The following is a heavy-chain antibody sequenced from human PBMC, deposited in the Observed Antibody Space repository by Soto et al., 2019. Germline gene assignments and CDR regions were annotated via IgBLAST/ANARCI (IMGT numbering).Heavy chain of an antibody. V-gene: IGHV4-34*01. CDR3: ARHIPTGQIDY. CDR2: INQSGIT. J-gene: IGHJ4*02. CDR1: GGSFSNYY. D-gene: IGHD2-2*02. Sequence: PSETLSLTCAVYGGSFSNYYWSWIRQPPGKGLEWIGEINQSGITNYNPSLKSRVTISEDASKNQFSLKLSSVTAADTAVYYCARHIPTGQIDYWGQGTLVTVSS.